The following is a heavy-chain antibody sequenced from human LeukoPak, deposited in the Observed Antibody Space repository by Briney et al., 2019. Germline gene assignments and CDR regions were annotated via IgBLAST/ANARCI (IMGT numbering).Heavy chain of an antibody. CDR3: ARIKEGAFDI. CDR1: GGSISSYY. J-gene: IGHJ3*02. CDR2: IYYSGGT. V-gene: IGHV4-59*08. Sequence: KPSETLSLTCTVSGGSISSYYWSWIRQPPGKGLEWIGYIYYSGGTNYNPSLKSRVTISVDTSKNQFSLKLSSVTAADTAVYYCARIKEGAFDIWGQGTMVTVSS.